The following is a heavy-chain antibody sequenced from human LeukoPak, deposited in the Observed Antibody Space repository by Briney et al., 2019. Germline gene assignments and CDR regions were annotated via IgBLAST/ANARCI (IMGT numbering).Heavy chain of an antibody. Sequence: ASVKVSCKASGYPFHSYSITWVRQDPGQGLEWMGRVSTFNDDTKHAQKFQGRLTMTTDTSTSTAYMELRSLRSDDTAVYYCARFLFGITNYGLDVWGQGTTVTVSS. CDR1: GYPFHSYS. J-gene: IGHJ6*02. CDR2: VSTFNDDT. D-gene: IGHD2-21*01. CDR3: ARFLFGITNYGLDV. V-gene: IGHV1-18*01.